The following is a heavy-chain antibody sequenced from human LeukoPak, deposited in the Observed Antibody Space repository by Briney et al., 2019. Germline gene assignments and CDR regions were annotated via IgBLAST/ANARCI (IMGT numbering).Heavy chain of an antibody. Sequence: PSETLSLTCAVYGGSFSGYYWSWIRQPPGKGLEWLGEINHSGSTNYNPSLKSRVTISVDTSKNQFSLKLSSVTAADTAVYYCARGQNWNVWNYYYYYGMDVWGQGTTVTVSS. CDR1: GGSFSGYY. CDR3: ARGQNWNVWNYYYYYGMDV. V-gene: IGHV4-34*01. CDR2: INHSGST. J-gene: IGHJ6*02. D-gene: IGHD1-1*01.